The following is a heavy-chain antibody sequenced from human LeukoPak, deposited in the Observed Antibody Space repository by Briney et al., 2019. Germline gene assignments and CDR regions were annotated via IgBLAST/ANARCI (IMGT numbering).Heavy chain of an antibody. CDR2: IYYSGST. D-gene: IGHD2-2*01. J-gene: IGHJ4*02. V-gene: IGHV4-39*01. CDR1: GGSISSSSYY. Sequence: SETLSLTCTVSGGSISSSSYYWGWIRQPPGKGREWIGSIYYSGSTYYNPSLKSRVTISVDTSKNQFSLKLSSVTAADTAVYYCARPFPTDCSSTSCSIDYWGQGTLVTVSS. CDR3: ARPFPTDCSSTSCSIDY.